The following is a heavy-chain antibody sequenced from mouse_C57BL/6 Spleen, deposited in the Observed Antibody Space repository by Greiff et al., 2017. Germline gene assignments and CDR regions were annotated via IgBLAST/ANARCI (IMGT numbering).Heavy chain of an antibody. CDR3: VRSSYYSNYDWYFDV. CDR2: IRSKSNNYAT. V-gene: IGHV10-1*01. CDR1: GFSFNTYA. Sequence: EVKLVESGGGLVQPKGSLKLSCAASGFSFNTYAMNWVRQAPGQGLEWVARIRSKSNNYATYYADSVKDRFTISRDDSESMLYLQMNNLKTEDTAMYYCVRSSYYSNYDWYFDVWGTGTTVTVSS. J-gene: IGHJ1*03. D-gene: IGHD2-5*01.